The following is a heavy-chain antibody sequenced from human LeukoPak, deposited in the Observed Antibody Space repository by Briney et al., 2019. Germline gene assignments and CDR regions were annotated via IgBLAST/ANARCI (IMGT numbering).Heavy chain of an antibody. Sequence: ASVKVSCKASGYTFTSYDINWVRQATGQGLEWMGWMNPNSGNTGYAQKFQGRVTMTRNTSISTAYMELSSLRSEDTAVYYCARAVGATTGYYYYYMDVWGKGTTVTVSS. CDR2: MNPNSGNT. J-gene: IGHJ6*03. CDR1: GYTFTSYD. D-gene: IGHD1-26*01. CDR3: ARAVGATTGYYYYYMDV. V-gene: IGHV1-8*01.